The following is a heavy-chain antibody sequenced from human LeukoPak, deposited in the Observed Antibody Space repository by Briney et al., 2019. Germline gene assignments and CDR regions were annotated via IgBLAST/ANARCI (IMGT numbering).Heavy chain of an antibody. V-gene: IGHV3-72*01. CDR1: GLTFSDHY. D-gene: IGHD1-1*01. CDR2: IRNKANSYTT. Sequence: GGSLRLSCAASGLTFSDHYMDWVRQAPGKGLEWVCRIRNKANSYTTEYAASVKGRFSISRDESENLVYLQMNSLKTEDTAVYYCARGPSISTTHTAYYYGMDVWGKGTTVTVSS. CDR3: ARGPSISTTHTAYYYGMDV. J-gene: IGHJ6*04.